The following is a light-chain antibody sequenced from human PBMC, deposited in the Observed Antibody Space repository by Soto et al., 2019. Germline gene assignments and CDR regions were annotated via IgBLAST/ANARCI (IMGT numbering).Light chain of an antibody. Sequence: QSVLTQPPSVSGAPGQRVTMSCTGSSSNIGAGYHVHWYQQLPGTAPKLLIYTNRYRSSGVPDRFSGSRSGTSASLAITGLQAEDEADYYCQSYDSSLGYVFGTGTKVTVL. V-gene: IGLV1-40*01. CDR2: TNR. CDR3: QSYDSSLGYV. J-gene: IGLJ1*01. CDR1: SSNIGAGYH.